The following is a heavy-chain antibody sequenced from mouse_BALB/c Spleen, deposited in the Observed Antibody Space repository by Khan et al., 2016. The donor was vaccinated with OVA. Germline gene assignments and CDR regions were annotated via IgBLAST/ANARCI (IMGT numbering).Heavy chain of an antibody. J-gene: IGHJ3*01. D-gene: IGHD2-14*01. V-gene: IGHV5-4*02. CDR2: ISEGGLFT. CDR1: GFTFSDYY. CDR3: ARAYYRYDERVAS. Sequence: EVELPSSFLCLFNPLVSLKLSCAASGFTFSDYYMYWVRQTPERRLEWVATISEGGLFTYYPDSVKGRFTISRDNAKNILYLQMTSLKSEDTAVYCCARAYYRYDERVASWGQGTLVTVSA.